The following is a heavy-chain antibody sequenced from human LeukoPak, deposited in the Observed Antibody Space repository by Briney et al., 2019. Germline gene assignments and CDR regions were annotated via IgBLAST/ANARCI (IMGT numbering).Heavy chain of an antibody. CDR1: GFTFSGSA. CDR3: TGNYYGSGSYADFDY. V-gene: IGHV3-73*01. CDR2: IRSTANGYAT. Sequence: GGSLRLSCEASGFTFSGSALHWVRQASGKGLEWVGRIRSTANGYATAYAASVKGRFTISRDDSKNTAYLQMDGLKTEDTAVYYCTGNYYGSGSYADFDYWGQGTLVTVSS. J-gene: IGHJ4*02. D-gene: IGHD3-10*01.